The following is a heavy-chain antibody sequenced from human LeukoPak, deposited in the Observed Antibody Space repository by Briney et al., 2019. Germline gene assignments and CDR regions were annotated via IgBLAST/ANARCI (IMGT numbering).Heavy chain of an antibody. CDR1: GFTFSSYA. D-gene: IGHD1-26*01. Sequence: GGSLRLSCAASGFTFSSYAMSWVRQAPGKGLEWVSAISGSGGSTYYADSVKGRFTISRDNSKNTLYLQMNSLRAEDTAVYYCARDLVLGGVGVQIGAFDIWGQGTMVTVSS. J-gene: IGHJ3*02. V-gene: IGHV3-23*01. CDR2: ISGSGGST. CDR3: ARDLVLGGVGVQIGAFDI.